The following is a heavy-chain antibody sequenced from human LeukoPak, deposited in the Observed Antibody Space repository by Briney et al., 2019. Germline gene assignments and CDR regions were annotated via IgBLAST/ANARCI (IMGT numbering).Heavy chain of an antibody. CDR2: IYYSGST. Sequence: SWIRQPPGKGLEWIGYIYYSGSTYYNPSLKSRVTISVDTSKNQFSLKLSSVTAADTAVYYCARGLRAYNWFDPWGQGTLVTVSS. J-gene: IGHJ5*02. V-gene: IGHV4-30-4*01. CDR3: ARGLRAYNWFDP.